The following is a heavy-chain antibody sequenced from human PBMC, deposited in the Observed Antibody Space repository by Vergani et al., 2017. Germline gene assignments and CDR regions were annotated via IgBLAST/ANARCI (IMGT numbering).Heavy chain of an antibody. CDR3: ARAIVGATTFDY. D-gene: IGHD1-26*01. J-gene: IGHJ4*02. CDR2: INTSGGST. CDR1: GYTFTSYY. V-gene: IGHV1-46*03. Sequence: QVQLVPSGAEVKKPGASVKVSCKASGYTFTSYYMHWVRQAPGQGLEWMGIINTSGGSTSDAQKFQGRVTMTRDTSTSTVYMELSSLRSEDTAVYYCARAIVGATTFDYWGQGTLVTVSS.